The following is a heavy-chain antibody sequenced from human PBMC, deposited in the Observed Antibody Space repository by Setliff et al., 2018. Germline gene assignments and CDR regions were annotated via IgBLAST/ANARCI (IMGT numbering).Heavy chain of an antibody. CDR2: IIPMFGTT. CDR1: GGNFSSYA. V-gene: IGHV1-69*13. J-gene: IGHJ6*03. CDR3: ARVRDCSGGICHRGFHHYMDV. D-gene: IGHD2-15*01. Sequence: AASVKVSCKASGGNFSSYAIDWVRQAPGQGLEWMGGIIPMFGTTNYAQRFRGRVTITADESTTTAYLELSSLRSEDTAVYYCARVRDCSGGICHRGFHHYMDVWGKGTTVTVSS.